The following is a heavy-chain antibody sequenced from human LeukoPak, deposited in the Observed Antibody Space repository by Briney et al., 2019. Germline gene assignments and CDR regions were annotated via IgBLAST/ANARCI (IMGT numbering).Heavy chain of an antibody. D-gene: IGHD3-22*01. Sequence: TSETLSLTCTVSGGSISSGDYYWSWIRQPPGKGLEWIGYIYYSGSTYYNPSLKSRVTISVDTSKNQFSLKLSSVTAADTAVYYCARANYDPDPYQHDYWGQGTLVTVSS. J-gene: IGHJ4*02. V-gene: IGHV4-30-4*01. CDR1: GGSISSGDYY. CDR3: ARANYDPDPYQHDY. CDR2: IYYSGST.